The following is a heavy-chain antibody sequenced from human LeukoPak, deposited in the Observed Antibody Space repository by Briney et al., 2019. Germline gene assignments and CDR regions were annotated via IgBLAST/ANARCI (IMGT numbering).Heavy chain of an antibody. CDR2: ISSDGNNV. V-gene: IGHV3-30-3*01. CDR1: GFTFSTYA. J-gene: IGHJ4*02. Sequence: GGSLRLSCAASGFTFSTYAMHWVRQAPGKGLEWVAIISSDGNNVYYADSVKGRFTISRDNSKNTLYLQMNSLRAEDTAVYYCARELSEMATISPFDYWGQGTLVTVSS. CDR3: ARELSEMATISPFDY. D-gene: IGHD5-24*01.